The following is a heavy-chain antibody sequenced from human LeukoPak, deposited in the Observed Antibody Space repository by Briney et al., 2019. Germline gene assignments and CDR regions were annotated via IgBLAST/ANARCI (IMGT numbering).Heavy chain of an antibody. V-gene: IGHV3-48*03. J-gene: IGHJ4*02. Sequence: PGGSLRLSCAASGSTFSNYEVNWVRQAPGKGLEWVSYISTSGSTIYYADSVKGRFAISRDNAKNSVYLQMNSLRAEDTAVYYCATGTIYYWGQGALVTVSS. D-gene: IGHD1-1*01. CDR2: ISTSGSTI. CDR3: ATGTIYY. CDR1: GSTFSNYE.